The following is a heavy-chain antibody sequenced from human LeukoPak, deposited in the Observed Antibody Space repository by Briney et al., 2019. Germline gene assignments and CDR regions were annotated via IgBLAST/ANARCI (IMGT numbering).Heavy chain of an antibody. CDR3: ARGVWSGYYTDY. D-gene: IGHD3-3*01. CDR1: GGSISSGGYY. V-gene: IGHV4-30-2*01. Sequence: SETLSLTCTVSGGSISSGGYYWSWIRQPPGKGLEWIGYIYHSGSTYYNPSLKSRVTISVDRSKNQFSLKLSSVTAADTAVYYCARGVWSGYYTDYWGQGTLVTVSS. J-gene: IGHJ4*02. CDR2: IYHSGST.